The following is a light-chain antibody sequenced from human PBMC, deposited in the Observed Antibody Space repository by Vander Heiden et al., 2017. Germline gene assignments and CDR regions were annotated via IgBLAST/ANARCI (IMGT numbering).Light chain of an antibody. CDR1: QSISSY. CDR2: AAS. CDR3: QQSDSTPRT. Sequence: DIQMTQSPSSLSASVGDRVTITCRASQSISSYLNWYQQKPGKAPKLLIYAASSLQSGVPSRLSGSGSAADFTLTISRLQPEDFTTYYCQQSDSTPRTFGQGTKVEIK. V-gene: IGKV1-39*01. J-gene: IGKJ1*01.